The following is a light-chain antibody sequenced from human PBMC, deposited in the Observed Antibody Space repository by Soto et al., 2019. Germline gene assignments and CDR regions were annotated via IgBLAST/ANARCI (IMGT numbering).Light chain of an antibody. V-gene: IGKV3-11*01. J-gene: IGKJ4*01. Sequence: EIVLTQSPATLSLSPGERAALSCRASQSVSSHLAWYQQKPGQAPRLLIYDASNRATGIPARFSGSGSGTDFTLIISSLEPEDLAVYYCQQRSNWPLTFGGGTKVDI. CDR1: QSVSSH. CDR3: QQRSNWPLT. CDR2: DAS.